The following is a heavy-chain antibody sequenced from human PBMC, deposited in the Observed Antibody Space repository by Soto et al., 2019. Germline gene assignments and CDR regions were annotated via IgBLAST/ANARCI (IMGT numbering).Heavy chain of an antibody. CDR2: INPNSGGT. Sequence: ASVKVSCKASGYTFTGYYMHWVRQAPGQGLEWMGWINPNSGGTNYAQKFQGWVTMTRDTSISTAYMELCRLRSDDTAVYYCARQVGAASQSNDAFDIWGQGTMVTVSS. J-gene: IGHJ3*02. CDR1: GYTFTGYY. CDR3: ARQVGAASQSNDAFDI. D-gene: IGHD2-15*01. V-gene: IGHV1-2*04.